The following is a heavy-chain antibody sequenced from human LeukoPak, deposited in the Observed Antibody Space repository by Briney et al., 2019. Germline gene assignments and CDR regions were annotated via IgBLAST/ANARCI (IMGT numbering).Heavy chain of an antibody. CDR1: GGSFSGYY. Sequence: SSETLSLTCADYGGSFSGYYWRWIRQPPGKGLEWIGEINHSGSTNYNPSLKSRVTISVDTSKNQFSLKLSSVTAADTAVYYCARGSGRMEGMDVWGQGTTVTVSS. CDR3: ARGSGRMEGMDV. V-gene: IGHV4-34*01. D-gene: IGHD1-1*01. J-gene: IGHJ6*02. CDR2: INHSGST.